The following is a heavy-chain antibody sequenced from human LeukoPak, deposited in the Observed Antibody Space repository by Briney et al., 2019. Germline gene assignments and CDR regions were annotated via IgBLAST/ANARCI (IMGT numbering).Heavy chain of an antibody. CDR3: AGAGIAVAGNAEYFQH. J-gene: IGHJ1*01. Sequence: AGESLKISSKGSGXSFTSYWISWVRQMPGKGLERMGRIDPSDSYTNYSPSFQGHVTISADKSISTAYLQWSSLKASDTAMYYCAGAGIAVAGNAEYFQHWGQGTLVTVSS. D-gene: IGHD6-19*01. CDR2: IDPSDSYT. V-gene: IGHV5-10-1*01. CDR1: GXSFTSYW.